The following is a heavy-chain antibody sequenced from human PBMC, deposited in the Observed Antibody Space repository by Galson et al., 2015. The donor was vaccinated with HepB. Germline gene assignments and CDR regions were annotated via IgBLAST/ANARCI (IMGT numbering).Heavy chain of an antibody. CDR2: IWNDGSEK. V-gene: IGHV3-33*08. CDR1: GFTFSGSA. J-gene: IGHJ6*02. CDR3: ARIPTRSRTVYYYYGMDV. Sequence: SLRLSCAASGFTFSGSAIHWVRQAPGKGLEWVAVIWNDGSEKYYADSVKGRFTIPRDNYKNTIYLQIKCLRAEDTATYYCARIPTRSRTVYYYYGMDVWGPGTTVTVS. D-gene: IGHD2-2*01.